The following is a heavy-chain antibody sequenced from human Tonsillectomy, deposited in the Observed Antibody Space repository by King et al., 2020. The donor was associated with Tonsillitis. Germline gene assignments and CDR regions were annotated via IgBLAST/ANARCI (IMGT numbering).Heavy chain of an antibody. CDR2: IIPILGIA. D-gene: IGHD3-22*01. Sequence: QLVQSGAEVKKPGSSVKVSCKASGGTFSSYAISWVRQAPGQGLEWMGRIIPILGIANYAQNFQGRVTITADKSTTTAYMELSSLRSEDTAVYYCARPFSYYYDSSVQGAFDIWGQGTMVTVSS. CDR1: GGTFSSYA. CDR3: ARPFSYYYDSSVQGAFDI. J-gene: IGHJ3*02. V-gene: IGHV1-69*04.